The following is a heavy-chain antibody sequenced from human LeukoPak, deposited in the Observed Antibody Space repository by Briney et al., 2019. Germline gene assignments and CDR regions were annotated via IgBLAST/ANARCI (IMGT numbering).Heavy chain of an antibody. J-gene: IGHJ5*02. Sequence: KPSETLSLTCTVSGGSISSYYWSWIRQPAGKGLEWIGRIYTSGSTNYNPSLKSRVTMSVDTSKNQFSLKLSSVTAADTAVYYCARVHCSSTSCYEGNWFDPWGQGTLVTVSS. V-gene: IGHV4-4*07. CDR2: IYTSGST. CDR3: ARVHCSSTSCYEGNWFDP. D-gene: IGHD2-2*01. CDR1: GGSISSYY.